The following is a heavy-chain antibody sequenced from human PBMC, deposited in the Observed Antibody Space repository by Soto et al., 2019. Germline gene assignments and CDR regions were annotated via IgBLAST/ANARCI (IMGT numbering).Heavy chain of an antibody. J-gene: IGHJ5*02. CDR1: GGSVNTGGYY. V-gene: IGHV4-31*03. CDR2: IYYSGST. CDR3: ARYASWGWFDP. D-gene: IGHD2-8*01. Sequence: QVQLQESGPGLVKPSQTLSLTCSVSGGSVNTGGYYWSWVRQHPGKGLECIGHIYYSGSTYYNPSLKSRITISLDTTKTQFSLNLTSVTAADTAVYYCARYASWGWFDPWGQGTLVTVSS.